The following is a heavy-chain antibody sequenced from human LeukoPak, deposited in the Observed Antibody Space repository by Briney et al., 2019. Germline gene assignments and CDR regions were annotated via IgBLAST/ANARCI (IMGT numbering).Heavy chain of an antibody. CDR2: MNPSSGNT. CDR1: GYTFTSYD. Sequence: GASVNVSCKASGYTFTSYDINWVRQATGQGLEWLGWMNPSSGNTGYAQKFQGRVTMTRDTSISTAYMELSCLRSEDTAVYYCARVAYYYDSAGLYLNYFYGMDVWGQGTTVTVSS. J-gene: IGHJ6*02. V-gene: IGHV1-8*01. CDR3: ARVAYYYDSAGLYLNYFYGMDV. D-gene: IGHD3-22*01.